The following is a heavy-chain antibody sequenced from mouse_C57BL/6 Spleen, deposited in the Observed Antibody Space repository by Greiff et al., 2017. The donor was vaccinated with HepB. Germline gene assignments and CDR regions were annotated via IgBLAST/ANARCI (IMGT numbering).Heavy chain of an antibody. CDR1: GYTFTSYW. V-gene: IGHV1-74*01. D-gene: IGHD1-1*01. CDR3: ATDYYGSSWGAY. J-gene: IGHJ3*01. CDR2: IHPSDSDT. Sequence: QVQLQQPGAELVKPGASVKVSCKASGYTFTSYWMHWVKQRPGQGLEWIGRIHPSDSDTNYNQKFKGKATLTVDKSSSTAYMQLSSLTSEDSAVYYCATDYYGSSWGAYWGQGTLVTVSA.